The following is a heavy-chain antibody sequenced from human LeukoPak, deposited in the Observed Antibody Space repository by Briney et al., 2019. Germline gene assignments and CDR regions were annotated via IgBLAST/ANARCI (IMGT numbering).Heavy chain of an antibody. V-gene: IGHV4-39*07. Sequence: SETLSLTCTVSGGSISSSSYYWAWIRQPPGKGLEWIGSIYYSGSTYYNPSLKSRVAISVDTSKNQFSLKLTSVTAADTAVFYCARGIVVVIPQTSDAFDIWGQGTMVTVSS. CDR2: IYYSGST. CDR3: ARGIVVVIPQTSDAFDI. J-gene: IGHJ3*02. CDR1: GGSISSSSYY. D-gene: IGHD3-22*01.